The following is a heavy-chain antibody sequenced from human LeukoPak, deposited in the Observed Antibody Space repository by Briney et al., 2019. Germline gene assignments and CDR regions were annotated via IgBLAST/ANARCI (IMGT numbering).Heavy chain of an antibody. Sequence: SETLSLTCTVSGGSISSYYWSWIRQPPGKGLEWIGYIYYSGSTDYNPSLKSRVTISVDTSKNQFSLKLSSVTAADTAVYYGARVAVAGGVDYWGQGTLVTVSS. J-gene: IGHJ4*02. CDR1: GGSISSYY. V-gene: IGHV4-59*01. CDR3: ARVAVAGGVDY. D-gene: IGHD6-19*01. CDR2: IYYSGST.